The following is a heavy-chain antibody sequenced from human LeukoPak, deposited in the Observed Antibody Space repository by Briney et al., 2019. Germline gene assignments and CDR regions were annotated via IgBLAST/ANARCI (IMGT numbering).Heavy chain of an antibody. CDR3: ARAPRSSWYTHSPDAFDI. J-gene: IGHJ3*02. Sequence: ASVKVSCKASGGTFSSYAISWVRQAPGQGLEWMGGIIPIFGTANYAQKFQGRVTITADESTSTAYMEMSSLRSEDTAVYYCARAPRSSWYTHSPDAFDIWGQGTMVTVSS. D-gene: IGHD6-13*01. CDR2: IIPIFGTA. CDR1: GGTFSSYA. V-gene: IGHV1-69*01.